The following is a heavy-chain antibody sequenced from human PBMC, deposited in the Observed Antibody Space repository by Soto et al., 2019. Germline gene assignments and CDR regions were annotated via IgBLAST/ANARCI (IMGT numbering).Heavy chain of an antibody. CDR1: GFTFSSYE. D-gene: IGHD3-22*01. CDR3: AGGALSAYYYDSSGYHFDY. V-gene: IGHV3-48*03. CDR2: ISSSGSTI. J-gene: IGHJ4*02. Sequence: AGGSLRLSCAASGFTFSSYEMNWVRQAPGKGLEWVSYISSSGSTIYYADSVKGRFTISRDNAKNSLYLQMNSLRAEDTAVYYCAGGALSAYYYDSSGYHFDYWGQGTLVTVSS.